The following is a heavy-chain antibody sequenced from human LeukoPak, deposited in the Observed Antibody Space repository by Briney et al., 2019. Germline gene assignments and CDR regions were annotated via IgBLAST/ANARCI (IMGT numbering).Heavy chain of an antibody. J-gene: IGHJ4*02. Sequence: ASVKVSCKASGYTFTNSYIHWVRQAPGQGLEWMGIINPSGGSTSYAQKFQGRVTMTRDTSTSTVYMELSSLRSEDTAVYYCARARVAAAGRMFDYWGQGTLVTVSS. CDR2: INPSGGST. CDR3: ARARVAAAGRMFDY. CDR1: GYTFTNSY. V-gene: IGHV1-46*01. D-gene: IGHD6-13*01.